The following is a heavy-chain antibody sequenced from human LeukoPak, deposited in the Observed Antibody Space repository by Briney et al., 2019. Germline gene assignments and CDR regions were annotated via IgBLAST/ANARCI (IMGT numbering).Heavy chain of an antibody. CDR3: ARLYLRAAAGTGHNWFDP. CDR1: GFTFSSYG. D-gene: IGHD6-13*01. V-gene: IGHV3-21*01. J-gene: IGHJ5*02. Sequence: PGGSLRLSCAASGFTFSSYGMHWVRQAPGKGLEWVSSISSSSSYIYYADSVKGRFTISRDNAKNSLYLQMNSLRAEDTAVYYCARLYLRAAAGTGHNWFDPWGQGTLVTVSS. CDR2: ISSSSSYI.